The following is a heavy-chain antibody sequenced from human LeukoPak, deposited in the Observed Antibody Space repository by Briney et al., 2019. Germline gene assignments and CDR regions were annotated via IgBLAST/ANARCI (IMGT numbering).Heavy chain of an antibody. CDR3: ARRSQLGGFFDN. CDR1: GFSFDDYA. Sequence: PGRSLRLSCAASGFSFDDYAMHWVRQAPGKGLEWVSAISWNGNSIVYADSVKGRFTIARDNAKNSLYLQMNSLRAEDTAVYFCARRSQLGGFFDNWGQGTLVTVSS. J-gene: IGHJ4*02. V-gene: IGHV3-9*01. CDR2: ISWNGNSI. D-gene: IGHD7-27*01.